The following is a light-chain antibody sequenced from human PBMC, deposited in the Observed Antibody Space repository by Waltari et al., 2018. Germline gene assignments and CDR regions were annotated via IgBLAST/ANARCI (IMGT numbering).Light chain of an antibody. CDR2: KAN. CDR1: SGSLSTTSY. Sequence: QTVVTQEPSLSVSPGGTVTLPCALSSGSLSTTSYATWYQQTTGQAPRTRVYKANARASGGPDRFSGSILGNTAALTITGAQADDGSDYYCALYMGSGIWVFGGGTRLTVL. J-gene: IGLJ3*02. CDR3: ALYMGSGIWV. V-gene: IGLV8-61*01.